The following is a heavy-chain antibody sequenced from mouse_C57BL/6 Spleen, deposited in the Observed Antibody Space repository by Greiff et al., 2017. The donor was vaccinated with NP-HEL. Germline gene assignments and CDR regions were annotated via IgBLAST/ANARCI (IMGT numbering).Heavy chain of an antibody. CDR2: IWRGGST. CDR3: AKNEIYYGSSEGYFDV. J-gene: IGHJ1*03. D-gene: IGHD1-1*01. CDR1: GFSLTSYG. V-gene: IGHV2-5*01. Sequence: QVQLKQSGPGLVQPSQSLSITCTVSGFSLTSYGVHWVRQSPGKGLEWLGVIWRGGSTDYNAAFMSRLSITKDNSKSQVFFKMNSLQADDTAIYYCAKNEIYYGSSEGYFDVWGTGTTVTVSS.